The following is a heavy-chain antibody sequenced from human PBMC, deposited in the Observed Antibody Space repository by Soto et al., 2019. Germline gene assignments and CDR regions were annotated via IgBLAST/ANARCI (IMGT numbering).Heavy chain of an antibody. CDR3: ARAGDNSGYSDY. CDR1: GGTFSSYA. D-gene: IGHD3-22*01. V-gene: IGHV1-69*13. J-gene: IGHJ4*02. Sequence: SVKVSCKASGGTFSSYAISWVRQAPGQGLEWMGGIIPIFGTANYAQKFRGRVTITADESTSTAYMELSSLRSEDTAVYYCARAGDNSGYSDYWSQGTLVTVSS. CDR2: IIPIFGTA.